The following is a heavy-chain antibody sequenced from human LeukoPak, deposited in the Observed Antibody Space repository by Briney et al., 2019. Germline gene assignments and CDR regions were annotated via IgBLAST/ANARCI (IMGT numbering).Heavy chain of an antibody. CDR2: ISSSSSTI. CDR3: ATSRDGGYFDWLLPFDY. D-gene: IGHD3-9*01. Sequence: PGGSLRLSCAASGFTFSSYSMNWVRQAPGKGLEWVSYISSSSSTIYYADSVKGRFTISRDNSKNTLCLQMNSLRAEDTAVYYCATSRDGGYFDWLLPFDYWGQGTLVTVSS. CDR1: GFTFSSYS. V-gene: IGHV3-48*01. J-gene: IGHJ4*02.